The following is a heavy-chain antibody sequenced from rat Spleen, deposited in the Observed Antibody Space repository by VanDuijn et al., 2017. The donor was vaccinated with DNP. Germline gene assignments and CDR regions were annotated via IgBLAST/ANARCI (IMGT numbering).Heavy chain of an antibody. CDR3: ARWRIGPHYFDY. J-gene: IGHJ2*01. V-gene: IGHV3-1*01. CDR1: AYSITTNY. CDR2: ISYSGRT. Sequence: EVQLQESGPGLVKPSQSLSLTCSVTAYSITTNYWGWIRKFPGNKMAWIGHISYSGRTTYNPYLKSRISIPRDTSKNQFFLQLNSVSTDDTAAYYCARWRIGPHYFDYWGQGGMVTVSS. D-gene: IGHD1-11*01.